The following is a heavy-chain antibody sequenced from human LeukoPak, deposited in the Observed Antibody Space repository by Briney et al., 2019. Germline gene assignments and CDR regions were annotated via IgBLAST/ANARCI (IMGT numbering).Heavy chain of an antibody. Sequence: TGGSLRLSCTASGFTVSNNYMNWVRQAPGKGLEWVSGISGSSSHTKDADFVRGRFTIYRDNSRNTLYLQLNSLRAEDTAVYYCAKEHDYTNAAPEWGFDSWGQGTLVIVSS. D-gene: IGHD2-2*02. V-gene: IGHV3-23*01. CDR3: AKEHDYTNAAPEWGFDS. CDR1: GFTVSNNY. J-gene: IGHJ4*02. CDR2: ISGSSSHT.